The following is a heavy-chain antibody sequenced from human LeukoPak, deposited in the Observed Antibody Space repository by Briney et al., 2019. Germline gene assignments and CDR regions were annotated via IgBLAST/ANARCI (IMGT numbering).Heavy chain of an antibody. D-gene: IGHD4-23*01. V-gene: IGHV1-69*13. Sequence: SVKVSCKASGYTFTAYYLHWVRQAPGQGLEWMGGIIPIFGTANYAQKFQGRVTITADESTSTAYMELSSLRSEDTAVYYCARVRTLYGGNDYWGQGTLVTVSS. CDR1: GYTFTAYY. CDR2: IIPIFGTA. J-gene: IGHJ4*02. CDR3: ARVRTLYGGNDY.